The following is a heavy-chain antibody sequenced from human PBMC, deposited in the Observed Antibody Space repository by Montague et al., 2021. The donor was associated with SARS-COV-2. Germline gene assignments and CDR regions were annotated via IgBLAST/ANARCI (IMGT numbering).Heavy chain of an antibody. CDR2: ISYDGSNK. Sequence: SLRLSCAASGFTFSSYAMHWVRQAPGKGLEWVAVISYDGSNKYYADSVKGRFTISRDNSKNTLYLQMNSLRAEDTAVYYFSRAPFYYYIFSGYIYPACYYYYGMDVWGQGTTVTVSS. V-gene: IGHV3-30-3*01. CDR1: GFTFSSYA. D-gene: IGHD3-9*01. CDR3: SRAPFYYYIFSGYIYPACYYYYGMDV. J-gene: IGHJ6*02.